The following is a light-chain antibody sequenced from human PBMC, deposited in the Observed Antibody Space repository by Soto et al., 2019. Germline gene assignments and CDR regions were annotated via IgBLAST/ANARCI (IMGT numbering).Light chain of an antibody. CDR2: DTS. V-gene: IGKV3-11*01. Sequence: VVLTQSPATLSLSPGDTATLSCRASQSVRNYLAWFQQKPGQAPRLLIYDTSNRAAGIPARFSGSGSGTDFTLTISSLEPEDFAVYYCQQRFSWPPLTFGPGTKVDF. CDR1: QSVRNY. CDR3: QQRFSWPPLT. J-gene: IGKJ3*01.